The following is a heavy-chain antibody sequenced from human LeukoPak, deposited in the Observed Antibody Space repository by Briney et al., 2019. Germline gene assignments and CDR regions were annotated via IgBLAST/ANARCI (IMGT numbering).Heavy chain of an antibody. CDR3: ALHDSGGYYSSPPFDY. J-gene: IGHJ4*02. V-gene: IGHV3-30*03. Sequence: PGGSLRLSCAASGFTFSSYGMHWVRQAPGKGLEWVAVISYDGSNKYYADSVKGRFTISRDNSKNTLYLQMNSLRAEDTAVYYCALHDSGGYYSSPPFDYWGQGTLVTVSS. CDR2: ISYDGSNK. D-gene: IGHD3-22*01. CDR1: GFTFSSYG.